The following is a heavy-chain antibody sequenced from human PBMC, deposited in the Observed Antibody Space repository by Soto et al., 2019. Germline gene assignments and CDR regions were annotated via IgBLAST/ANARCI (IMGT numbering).Heavy chain of an antibody. CDR3: ARDYDFWSGYPHWGMDV. CDR1: GFTFSSYA. D-gene: IGHD3-3*01. V-gene: IGHV3-21*01. J-gene: IGHJ6*02. CDR2: ISSSSSYI. Sequence: EVQLLESGGGLVQPGGSLRLSCAASGFTFSSYALSWVRQAPGKGLEWVSGISSSSSYIYYADSVKGRFTISRDNAKNSLYLQMNSLRAEDTAVYYCARDYDFWSGYPHWGMDVWGQGTTVTVSS.